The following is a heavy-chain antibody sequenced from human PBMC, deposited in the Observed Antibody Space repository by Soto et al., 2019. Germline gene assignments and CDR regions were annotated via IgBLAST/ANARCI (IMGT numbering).Heavy chain of an antibody. V-gene: IGHV3-23*01. CDR3: AKGMGVFDIANFDY. Sequence: EVQLLESGGGLVQPGGSLRLSCAASGFTFSNYAMSWVRQAPGKGLEWVSTISGSGGSTYFADSVKGRFTISRDNSKNTLYLQMNSLRAEDTAISYCAKGMGVFDIANFDYWGQGTLVTVSS. J-gene: IGHJ4*02. CDR1: GFTFSNYA. D-gene: IGHD2-15*01. CDR2: ISGSGGST.